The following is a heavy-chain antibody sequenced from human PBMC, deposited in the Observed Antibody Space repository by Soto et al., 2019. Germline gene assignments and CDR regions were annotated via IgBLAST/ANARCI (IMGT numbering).Heavy chain of an antibody. Sequence: QVQLQESGPGLVKPSETLSLTCTVSGGSISSAGYCWSWIRKHPGRGLEWIGYMYYSGITYYNPSLLSRVTMSVAMSKNQFSLKLFSVTAADTAVYYCARGAIVKRVGHWFDPWGQGTLVTVSS. V-gene: IGHV4-31*03. CDR2: MYYSGIT. CDR3: ARGAIVKRVGHWFDP. CDR1: GGSISSAGYC. D-gene: IGHD1-26*01. J-gene: IGHJ5*02.